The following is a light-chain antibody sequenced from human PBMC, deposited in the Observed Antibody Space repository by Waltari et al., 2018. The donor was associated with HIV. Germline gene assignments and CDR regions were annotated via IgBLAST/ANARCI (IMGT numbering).Light chain of an antibody. J-gene: IGLJ1*01. CDR1: SSDVGGYNY. CDR2: EVS. V-gene: IGLV2-14*01. CDR3: SSYTSSSTLYV. Sequence: QSALTQPASVSGSPGQSITISCTGTSSDVGGYNYVSWYQQHPGKAPKLMISEVSNRPAGVTNLFSGSKSGNTASLTISVLQVEDEADYYCSSYTSSSTLYVFGTGTKVTVL.